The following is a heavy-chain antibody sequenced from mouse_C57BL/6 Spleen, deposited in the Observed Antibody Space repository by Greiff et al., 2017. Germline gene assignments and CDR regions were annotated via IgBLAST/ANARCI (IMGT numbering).Heavy chain of an antibody. D-gene: IGHD4-1*01. Sequence: VQLQQSGAELAKPGASVKLSCKASGYTFTSYWMHWVQQRPGQGLEWIGYINPSSGYTKYNQKFKDKATLTADKSSSTAYLQLSSLTYEDSAVYYCARSKTGDYFDYWGQGTTLTVSS. CDR1: GYTFTSYW. CDR3: ARSKTGDYFDY. CDR2: INPSSGYT. J-gene: IGHJ2*01. V-gene: IGHV1-7*01.